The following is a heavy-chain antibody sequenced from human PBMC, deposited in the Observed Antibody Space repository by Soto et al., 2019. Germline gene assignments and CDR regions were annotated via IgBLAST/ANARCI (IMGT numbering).Heavy chain of an antibody. J-gene: IGHJ6*02. Sequence: WVRQMPGKGLEWLALIDWEDDKYYSTSLKTRLIISKDTSKNQVVLTMTNMDPVDTATYYCARSGGGSPYYYYGMDVWGQGTTVTVSS. CDR3: ARSGGGSPYYYYGMDV. D-gene: IGHD2-8*02. CDR2: IDWEDDK. V-gene: IGHV2-70*18.